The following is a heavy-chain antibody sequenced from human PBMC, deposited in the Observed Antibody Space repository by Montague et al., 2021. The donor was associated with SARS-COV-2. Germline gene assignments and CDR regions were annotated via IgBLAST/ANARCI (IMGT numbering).Heavy chain of an antibody. J-gene: IGHJ4*02. Sequence: SETLSLTCTVSGGSISSSTYYWGWIRQPPGKGLEWIGSIHYSGSTYYNPSLETRVTISVDTSKNQFSLRLTSVTAADTAVYFCARGGLGNRGFDYWGQGTLVTVSS. V-gene: IGHV4-39*07. CDR2: IHYSGST. CDR3: ARGGLGNRGFDY. D-gene: IGHD3/OR15-3a*01. CDR1: GGSISSSTYY.